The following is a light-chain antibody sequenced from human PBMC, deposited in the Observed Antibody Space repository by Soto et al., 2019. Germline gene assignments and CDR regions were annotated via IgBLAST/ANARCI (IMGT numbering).Light chain of an antibody. J-gene: IGKJ4*01. CDR3: QQYGSSPQLT. V-gene: IGKV3-20*01. CDR1: QSVSSSY. CDR2: GAS. Sequence: EIVLTQSPGTLSLSPGERATLSCRASQSVSSSYLAWYQQKPGQAPRLLIYGASSRATGIPDRFSGSGSGTDFTFTISRLEPEDDAVSDYQQYGSSPQLTFGGGTKVEIK.